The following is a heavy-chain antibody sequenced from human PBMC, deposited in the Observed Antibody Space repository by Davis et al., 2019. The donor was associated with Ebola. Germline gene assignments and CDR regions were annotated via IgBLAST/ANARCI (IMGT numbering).Heavy chain of an antibody. D-gene: IGHD6-19*01. CDR1: GDSISSSNW. CDR2: ISQSGST. CDR3: ARAAGGWQWRLPDAFDI. Sequence: SETLSLTCAVSGDSISSSNWWSWVRQPPGKGLEWIGEISQSGSTNYNPSLKSRVTISVDTSKNQFSLKLSSVTAADTAVYYCARAAGGWQWRLPDAFDIWGQGTMVTVSS. V-gene: IGHV4-4*02. J-gene: IGHJ3*02.